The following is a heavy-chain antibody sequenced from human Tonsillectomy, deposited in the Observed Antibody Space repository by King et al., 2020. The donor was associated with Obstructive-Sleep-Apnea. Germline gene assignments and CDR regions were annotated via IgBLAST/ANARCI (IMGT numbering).Heavy chain of an antibody. J-gene: IGHJ4*02. V-gene: IGHV4-39*07. CDR1: GGSISSSSYY. Sequence: QLQESGPGLVKPSETLSLTCTVSGGSISSSSYYWGWIRQPPGKGLEWIGSIYYSGSTYYNPSLKSRVTISVDTSKNQFSLKLSSVTAADTAVYYCAGEGGDGENYFDYWGQGTLVTVSS. CDR3: AGEGGDGENYFDY. D-gene: IGHD3-10*01. CDR2: IYYSGST.